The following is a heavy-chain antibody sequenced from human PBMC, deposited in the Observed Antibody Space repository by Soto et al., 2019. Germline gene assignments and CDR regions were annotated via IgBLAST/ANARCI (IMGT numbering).Heavy chain of an antibody. Sequence: ASVKVSCKASGYTFTSYGISWVRQAPGQGLEWMGWMNPNSGNTGYAQKFQGRVTMTRNTSISTAYMELSSLRSEDTAVYYCARGGYSGFIYYYYYYMDVWGKGTTVTVSS. CDR2: MNPNSGNT. J-gene: IGHJ6*03. CDR1: GYTFTSYG. D-gene: IGHD5-12*01. V-gene: IGHV1-8*02. CDR3: ARGGYSGFIYYYYYYMDV.